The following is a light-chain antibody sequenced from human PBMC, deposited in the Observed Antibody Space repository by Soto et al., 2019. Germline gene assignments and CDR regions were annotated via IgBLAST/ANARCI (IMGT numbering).Light chain of an antibody. CDR2: GAS. CDR3: QQYGSSPT. V-gene: IGKV3-20*01. J-gene: IGKJ1*01. CDR1: QSVSSSY. Sequence: EIVLTQSPGTLSLSPEERATLSCRASQSVSSSYLAWYQQKPGQAPRLLIYGASSSATGIPDRFSGSGSGTDFTLTISRLEPEDFAVYYCQQYGSSPTFGQGTKVEIK.